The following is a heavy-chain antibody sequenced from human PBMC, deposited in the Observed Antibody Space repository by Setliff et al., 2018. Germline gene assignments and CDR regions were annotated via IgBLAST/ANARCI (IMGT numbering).Heavy chain of an antibody. CDR1: GYTFASYA. V-gene: IGHV7-4-1*02. CDR3: ARGPLHYDFWSGYYTVSWFDP. Sequence: ASVKVSCKASGYTFASYAMNWVRQAPRQGLEWMGWINTNTGNPTYAQGFTGRFVFSLDTSVSTAYLQISSLKAEDTAVYYCARGPLHYDFWSGYYTVSWFDPWGQGTLVTVSS. D-gene: IGHD3-3*01. CDR2: INTNTGNP. J-gene: IGHJ5*02.